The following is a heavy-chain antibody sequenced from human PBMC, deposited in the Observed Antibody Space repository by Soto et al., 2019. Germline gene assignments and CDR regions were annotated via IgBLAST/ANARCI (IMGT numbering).Heavy chain of an antibody. V-gene: IGHV7-4-1*01. CDR2: INTNTGNP. Sequence: ASVKVSCKASGYTFTGYAMNWVRQAPGQGLEWMGWINTNTGNPTYAQGFTGRLVFSLDTSVSTAYLQICSLKAEDTAVYYCARGRFRIVVVPAARDAFDIWGQGTMVTVS. D-gene: IGHD2-2*01. CDR3: ARGRFRIVVVPAARDAFDI. J-gene: IGHJ3*02. CDR1: GYTFTGYA.